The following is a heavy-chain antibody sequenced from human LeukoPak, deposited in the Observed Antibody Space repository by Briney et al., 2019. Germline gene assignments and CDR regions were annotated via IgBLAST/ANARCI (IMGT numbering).Heavy chain of an antibody. CDR3: AVLGGGIKHWYAFDY. D-gene: IGHD3-16*01. V-gene: IGHV3-23*01. CDR2: ISGSGSGGGK. J-gene: IGHJ4*02. CDR1: GFTFSSYA. Sequence: PGGSLRLSCAASGFTFSSYAMSWVRQTPGKGLEWVSAISGSGSGGGKYYADAVKGRFTISRDNSKNTLYLQMNSLRADDTAVYYCAVLGGGIKHWYAFDYWGQGTLVTVSS.